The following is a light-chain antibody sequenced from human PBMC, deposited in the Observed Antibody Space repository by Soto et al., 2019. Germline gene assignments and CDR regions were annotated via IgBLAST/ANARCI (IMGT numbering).Light chain of an antibody. CDR1: QSVSSSY. CDR2: GAS. Sequence: ETVLTQSPGTLSLSPGERATLSCRASQSVSSSYLAWYHQRPGQAPRLLIYGASRRATGIPDRFSGSGSGTDFTLTISSVEPEDFAMYYCHQRNQFGQGTRLEIK. CDR3: HQRNQ. J-gene: IGKJ5*01. V-gene: IGKV3-20*01.